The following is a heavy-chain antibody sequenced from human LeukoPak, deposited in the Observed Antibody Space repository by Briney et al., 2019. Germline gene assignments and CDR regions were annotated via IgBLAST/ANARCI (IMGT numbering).Heavy chain of an antibody. J-gene: IGHJ4*02. V-gene: IGHV3-23*03. CDR1: GFTFSSYA. Sequence: PGGSLRLSCAASGFTFSSYAMSWVRQPPGKGLEWVSILYSGITTYYADSVKGRFTISRDNSKNTLYLQMNSLRADDTAVYYCARVGVAAHYFDYWGQGTLVTVSS. D-gene: IGHD6-19*01. CDR3: ARVGVAAHYFDY. CDR2: LYSGITT.